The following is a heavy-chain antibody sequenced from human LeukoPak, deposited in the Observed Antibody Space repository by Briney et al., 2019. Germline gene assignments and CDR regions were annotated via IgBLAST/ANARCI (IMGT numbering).Heavy chain of an antibody. CDR3: ARAPLPHIGVVITFDY. D-gene: IGHD3-22*01. CDR1: GYTITSNY. Sequence: GASVQVSCKAAGYTITSNYMHWVRQAPGQGLEWMGIINPSGGSTNYAQKFQGRVTMTSDTSTSTVYMELSSLRSEDTAVYYCARAPLPHIGVVITFDYWGQGTLVTVPS. V-gene: IGHV1-46*01. J-gene: IGHJ4*02. CDR2: INPSGGST.